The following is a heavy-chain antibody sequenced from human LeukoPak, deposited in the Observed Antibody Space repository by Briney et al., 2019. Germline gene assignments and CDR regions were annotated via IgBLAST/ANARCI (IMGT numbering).Heavy chain of an antibody. D-gene: IGHD3-10*01. CDR1: GGSISSGGYY. J-gene: IGHJ4*02. CDR3: ARSWFGELLY. CDR2: IYHSGST. Sequence: SETLSLTCTVSGGSISSGGYYWSWIRQPPGKGLEWIGYIYHSGSTYYNPSLKSRVTISVDRSKNQFSLKLSSVTAADTAVYYCARSWFGELLYWGQGTLVTVSS. V-gene: IGHV4-30-2*01.